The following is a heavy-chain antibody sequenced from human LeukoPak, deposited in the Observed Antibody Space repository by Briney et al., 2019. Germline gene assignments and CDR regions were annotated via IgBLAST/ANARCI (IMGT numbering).Heavy chain of an antibody. D-gene: IGHD6-13*01. CDR2: INPGDSES. CDR1: GYRFTNYW. V-gene: IGHV5-51*01. Sequence: GESLKISCKGSGYRFTNYWVGWVRQMPGKGLEWMGIINPGDSESRYSPSFQGQVTISADKSISTAYLQWSSLKASDTAMYYCARLYSSSWGTTWGQGTLVTVSS. CDR3: ARLYSSSWGTT. J-gene: IGHJ4*02.